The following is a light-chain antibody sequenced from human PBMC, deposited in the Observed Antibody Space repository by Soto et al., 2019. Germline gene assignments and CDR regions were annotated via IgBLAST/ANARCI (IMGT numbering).Light chain of an antibody. V-gene: IGLV1-44*01. CDR1: SSNIGSNA. CDR2: SNV. J-gene: IGLJ1*01. CDR3: AAWDDSLNGYV. Sequence: QSVLTQPPSASGTPGQRVTISCSGSSSNIGSNAVNWYQQLPGTAPKLLIYSNVQRPSGVPDRFSGSTSGTSASLAISGLQSEDEADYYCAAWDDSLNGYVFGTGTKLTVL.